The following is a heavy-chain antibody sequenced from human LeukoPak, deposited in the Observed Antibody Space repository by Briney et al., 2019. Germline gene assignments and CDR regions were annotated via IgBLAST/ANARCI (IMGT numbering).Heavy chain of an antibody. J-gene: IGHJ5*02. D-gene: IGHD6-19*01. Sequence: SETLSLTCAVYGGSFSGYYWSWIRQPPGKGLEWIGEINHSGSTNYNPSLKSRVTISVDTSKKQFSLKLSSVTAADTAVYYCARSRGWLSWFDPWGQGTLVTVSS. CDR2: INHSGST. CDR3: ARSRGWLSWFDP. CDR1: GGSFSGYY. V-gene: IGHV4-34*01.